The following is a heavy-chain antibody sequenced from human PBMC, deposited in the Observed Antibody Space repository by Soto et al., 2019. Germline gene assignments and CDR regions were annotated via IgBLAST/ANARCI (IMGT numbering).Heavy chain of an antibody. J-gene: IGHJ6*02. D-gene: IGHD3-16*02. CDR1: GFTFSSYA. Sequence: PGGSLRLSCAASGFTFSSYAMHWVRQAPGKGLEWVAVISYDGSNKYYADSVKGRFTISRDNSKNTLYLQMNSLRAEDTAVYYCARSFGDYVWGSYRKRAEEGHMDVWGQGTTVTVSS. CDR3: ARSFGDYVWGSYRKRAEEGHMDV. CDR2: ISYDGSNK. V-gene: IGHV3-30-3*01.